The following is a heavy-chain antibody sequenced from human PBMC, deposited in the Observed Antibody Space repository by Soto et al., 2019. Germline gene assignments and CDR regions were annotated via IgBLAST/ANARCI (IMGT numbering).Heavy chain of an antibody. V-gene: IGHV6-1*01. CDR2: TYYRSKWHN. J-gene: IGHJ4*02. CDR3: ANMDEV. Sequence: SQTLSLTCAISGDSVSSKSATWNWIRQFPSRGLEWLGRTYYRSKWHNEYAVSVKSRITINPDTSKNRFSLQLNSVTPEDTAVYCCANMDEVWGQGTLVTVSS. CDR1: GDSVSSKSAT.